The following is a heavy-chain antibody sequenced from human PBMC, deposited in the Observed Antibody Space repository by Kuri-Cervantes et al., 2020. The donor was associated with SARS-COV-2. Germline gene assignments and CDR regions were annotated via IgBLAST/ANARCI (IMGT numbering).Heavy chain of an antibody. J-gene: IGHJ4*02. V-gene: IGHV3-72*01. CDR1: GFTFSDHY. CDR3: TSRRSSGYYYPEHFDY. CDR2: TRNKANSYTT. Sequence: GGSLRLSCAASGFTFSDHYMDWVRQAPGKGLEWVGRTRNKANSYTTEYAASVKGRFTISRDDSKSIAYLQMNSLKTEDTAVYYCTSRRSSGYYYPEHFDYWGQGTLVTVSS. D-gene: IGHD3-22*01.